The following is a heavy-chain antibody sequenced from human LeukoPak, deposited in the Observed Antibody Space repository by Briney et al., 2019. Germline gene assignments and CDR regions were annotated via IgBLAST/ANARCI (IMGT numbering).Heavy chain of an antibody. D-gene: IGHD2-15*01. V-gene: IGHV3-21*01. CDR1: GFTFSSYS. CDR2: ISSSSSYI. CDR3: ARNPPSYCSGGSCLAYYYYGMDV. Sequence: PGGSLRLSCAASGFTFSSYSMTWVRQAPGKGLEWVSSISSSSSYIYYADSVKGRFTISRDNAKNSLYLQMNSLRAEDTAVYYCARNPPSYCSGGSCLAYYYYGMDVWGQGTTVTVSS. J-gene: IGHJ6*02.